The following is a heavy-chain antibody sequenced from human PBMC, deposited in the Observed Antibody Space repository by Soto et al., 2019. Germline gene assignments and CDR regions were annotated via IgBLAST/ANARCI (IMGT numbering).Heavy chain of an antibody. CDR3: ATPQDYDGCLDS. CDR2: INVGNGNT. Sequence: ASVKVDCKTPGCTFTRYNIHCGRQTNGQRLEVMGWINVGNGNTRYSQKFQGRLTLTRDTPGNTAYLELNSLISEDTAVYYCATPQDYDGCLDSWGQGTLVTVSS. V-gene: IGHV1-3*01. D-gene: IGHD3-22*01. J-gene: IGHJ4*02. CDR1: GCTFTRYN.